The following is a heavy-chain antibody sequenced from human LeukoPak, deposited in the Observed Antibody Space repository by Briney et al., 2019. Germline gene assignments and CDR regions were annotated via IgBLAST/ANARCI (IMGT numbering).Heavy chain of an antibody. V-gene: IGHV1-8*01. J-gene: IGHJ5*02. CDR1: GYTFTSYD. CDR3: ARDRKWLYPSNWFDP. CDR2: MNPNSGNT. Sequence: ASVKVSCKASGYTFTSYDINWVRQATGQGLEWMGWMNPNSGNTGYAQKFQGRVTMTRNTSISTAYMELSSLRSEDTAVYYCARDRKWLYPSNWFDPWSQGTLVTVSS. D-gene: IGHD3-22*01.